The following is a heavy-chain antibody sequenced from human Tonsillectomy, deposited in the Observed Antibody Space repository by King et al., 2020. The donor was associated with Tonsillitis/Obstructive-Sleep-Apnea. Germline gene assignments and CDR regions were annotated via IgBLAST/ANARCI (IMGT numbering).Heavy chain of an antibody. D-gene: IGHD1-26*01. CDR3: ARDKIVGATLLDY. J-gene: IGHJ4*02. V-gene: IGHV3-7*01. CDR2: IKQDGGEK. CDR1: GFTFSDYW. Sequence: VQLVESGGGLVQPGGSLRLSCAASGFTFSDYWMSWVRQAPGKGLEWVANIKQDGGEKYYVDYVKGRFTISRDNAKNSLYLQMNSLRAEDTAVYYCARDKIVGATLLDYWGQGTLVTVSS.